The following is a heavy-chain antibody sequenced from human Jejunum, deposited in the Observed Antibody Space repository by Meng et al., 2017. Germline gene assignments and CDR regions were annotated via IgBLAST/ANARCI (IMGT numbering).Heavy chain of an antibody. CDR3: ARGYSYD. J-gene: IGHJ4*02. V-gene: IGHV3-23*01. D-gene: IGHD5-18*01. CDR2: ISTTSTT. CDR1: GFSFSSHA. Sequence: GGSLRLSCTASGFSFSSHAMSWVRQAPGKGREWVSGISTTSTTYYADYVRGRFTISRDNSKNTQYLQINSLRAEETAVYYCARGYSYDWGQGTLVTVSS.